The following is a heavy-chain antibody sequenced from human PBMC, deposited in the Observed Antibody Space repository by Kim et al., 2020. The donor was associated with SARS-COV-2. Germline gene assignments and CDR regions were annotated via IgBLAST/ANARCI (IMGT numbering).Heavy chain of an antibody. V-gene: IGHV1-3*01. J-gene: IGHJ6*02. D-gene: IGHD2-15*01. CDR2: INAGNGNT. CDR3: ARAKRPGWPSPQGRCSGGSCFLAPPGNYGMDV. CDR1: GYTFTSYA. Sequence: ASVKVSCKASGYTFTSYAMHWVRQAPGQRLEWMGWINAGNGNTKYSQKFQGRVTITRDTSASTAYMELSSLRSEDTAVYYCARAKRPGWPSPQGRCSGGSCFLAPPGNYGMDVWGQGTTVTVSS.